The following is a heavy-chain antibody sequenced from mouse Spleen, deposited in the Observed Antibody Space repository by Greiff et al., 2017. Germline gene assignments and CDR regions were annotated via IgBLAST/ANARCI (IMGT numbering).Heavy chain of an antibody. CDR3: ARFGGWLPYYFDY. J-gene: IGHJ2*01. CDR2: IYPGDGDT. Sequence: QVQLKQSGAELVRPGSSVKISCKASGYAFSSYWMNWVKQRPGQGLEWIGQIYPGDGDTNYNGKFKGKATLTADKSSSTAYMQLSSLTSEDSAVYFCARFGGWLPYYFDYWGQGTTLTVSS. V-gene: IGHV1-80*01. D-gene: IGHD2-3*01. CDR1: GYAFSSYW.